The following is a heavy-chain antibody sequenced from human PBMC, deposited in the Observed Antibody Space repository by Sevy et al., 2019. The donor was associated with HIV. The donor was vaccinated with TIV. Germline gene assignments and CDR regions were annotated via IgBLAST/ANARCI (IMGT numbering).Heavy chain of an antibody. V-gene: IGHV1-46*01. Sequence: ASVKVSCKASGDTFTNNYIHWVRQAPGQGLECMGISDPSGGNASYAQKFQGRLTMVRDTSTSTLYMDLSSLRSEDTALYYCVRADPDQHFDSWGQGTLVTVSS. J-gene: IGHJ4*02. CDR2: SDPSGGNA. CDR3: VRADPDQHFDS. CDR1: GDTFTNNY.